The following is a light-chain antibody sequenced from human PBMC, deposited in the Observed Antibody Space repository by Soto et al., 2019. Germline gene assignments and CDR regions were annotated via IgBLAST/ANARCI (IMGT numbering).Light chain of an antibody. CDR2: QAS. J-gene: IGKJ1*01. CDR1: QSISSW. CDR3: QQYNGYSET. V-gene: IGKV1-5*03. Sequence: DIQMTQSPSTLSASVGDRVTITCRASQSISSWLAWFQQKPGKAPKLLIYQASTLQRGVPSRFSGSGSGTEFTLTISSLQPDDFATYYCQQYNGYSETFGQGTKVDIK.